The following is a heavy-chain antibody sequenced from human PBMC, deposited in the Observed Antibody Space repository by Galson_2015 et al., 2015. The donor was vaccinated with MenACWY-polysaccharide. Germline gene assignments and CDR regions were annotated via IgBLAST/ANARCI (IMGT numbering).Heavy chain of an antibody. D-gene: IGHD3-3*02. J-gene: IGHJ4*02. CDR1: GFTLTSYA. V-gene: IGHV3-23*01. CDR2: LRSSGTNT. CDR3: LKDSTHFWSVAGRFDL. Sequence: SLRLSCAASGFTLTSYAMSWVRQAPGKGLEWVSALRSSGTNTYYADSVKGRFTISRDNSKNTLYLQMNSLRAEDTAVYHCLKDSTHFWSVAGRFDLWGQGTLVTVSS.